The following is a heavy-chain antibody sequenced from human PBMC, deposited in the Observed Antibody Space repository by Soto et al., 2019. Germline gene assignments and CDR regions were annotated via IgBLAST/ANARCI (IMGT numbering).Heavy chain of an antibody. D-gene: IGHD3-22*01. CDR1: GFTFSSYA. CDR3: AKVTYYYDTSVYYYFDY. Sequence: GGSLRLSCVASGFTFSSYAMSWVRQAPGKGLEWVSTISGSGGGSTYYADSVKGRFTISRDNSKNTLYLQMNSLRAEDTAVYYCAKVTYYYDTSVYYYFDYWGQGTQVTLSS. J-gene: IGHJ4*02. CDR2: ISGSGGGST. V-gene: IGHV3-23*01.